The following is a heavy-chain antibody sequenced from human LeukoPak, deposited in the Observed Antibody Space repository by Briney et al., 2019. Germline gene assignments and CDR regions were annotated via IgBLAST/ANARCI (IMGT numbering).Heavy chain of an antibody. CDR3: ARGQWLAPDY. D-gene: IGHD6-19*01. Sequence: GRSLRLSCAAPGFTFSSYAMHWVRQAPGKGLEWAAVISYDGSNKYYADYVKGRLTISRDNSENPLYLQMNSLRAEDTGVYYCARGQWLAPDYWGQGTLVTVSS. V-gene: IGHV3-30-3*01. CDR1: GFTFSSYA. CDR2: ISYDGSNK. J-gene: IGHJ4*02.